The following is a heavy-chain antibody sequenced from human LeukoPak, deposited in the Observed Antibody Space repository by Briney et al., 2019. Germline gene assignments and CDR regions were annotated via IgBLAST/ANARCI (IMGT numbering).Heavy chain of an antibody. J-gene: IGHJ4*02. D-gene: IGHD6-13*01. Sequence: GSSVKVSCKASGGTFSSYPFTWVRQAPGQGLEWMGWMNPNSGNTGYAQKFQGRVTITRNTSISTAYMELSSLRSEDTAVYYCARAPSSWYSGTLANFDYWGQGTLVTVSS. CDR1: GGTFSSYP. V-gene: IGHV1-8*03. CDR3: ARAPSSWYSGTLANFDY. CDR2: MNPNSGNT.